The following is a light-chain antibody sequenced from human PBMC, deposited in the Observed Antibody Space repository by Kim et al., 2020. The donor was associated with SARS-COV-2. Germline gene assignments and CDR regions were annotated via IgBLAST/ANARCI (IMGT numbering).Light chain of an antibody. CDR3: SSYTSSSTVV. CDR2: DVS. Sequence: QSALTQPASVSGSPGQSITVSCTGTSSDLGGYNYVSWYQQHPGKAPKLMISDVSKRSSGVSSRFSGSESGNTASLTITGLQAEDEADYYCSSYTSSSTVVFGGGTRLTVL. J-gene: IGLJ3*02. V-gene: IGLV2-14*01. CDR1: SSDLGGYNY.